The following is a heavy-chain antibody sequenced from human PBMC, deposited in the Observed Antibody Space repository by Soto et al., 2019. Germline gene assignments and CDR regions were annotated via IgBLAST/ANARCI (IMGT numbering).Heavy chain of an antibody. Sequence: GESLKISCKASGYSFTNYWIGWVRQMPGKGLEWMGIIYPGDSDTRYSPSFQGQVTISADKSISTAYLQWSSLRASDTAMYYCARPECSSTRCQPNFDFWGQGTLVTVSS. V-gene: IGHV5-51*01. CDR3: ARPECSSTRCQPNFDF. J-gene: IGHJ4*02. CDR2: IYPGDSDT. CDR1: GYSFTNYW. D-gene: IGHD2-2*01.